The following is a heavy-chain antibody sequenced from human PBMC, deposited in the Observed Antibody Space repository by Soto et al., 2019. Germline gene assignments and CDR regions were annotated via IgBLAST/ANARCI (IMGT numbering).Heavy chain of an antibody. J-gene: IGHJ6*02. Sequence: VSLRLSCAASGFTFSSYWMSWVRQAPGKGLEWVANIKQDGSEKNYVDSVKGRFTISRDNAKNSLHLQMNSLRAEGTAVYYCARDRDYYYGMDVWGQGTTVTVSS. CDR1: GFTFSSYW. V-gene: IGHV3-7*03. CDR2: IKQDGSEK. CDR3: ARDRDYYYGMDV.